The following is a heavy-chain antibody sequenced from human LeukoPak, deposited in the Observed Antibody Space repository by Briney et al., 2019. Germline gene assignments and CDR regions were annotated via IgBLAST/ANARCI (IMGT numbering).Heavy chain of an antibody. CDR1: GGTFSSYA. CDR3: AARVRGPYYFDY. J-gene: IGHJ4*02. V-gene: IGHV1-69*13. D-gene: IGHD3-10*01. CDR2: IIPIFGTA. Sequence: SVKVSCRASGGTFSSYAISWVRQAPGQGLEWMGGIIPIFGTANYAQKFQGRVTITADESTSTAYMELSSLRSEDTAVYYCAARVRGPYYFDYWGQGTLVTVSS.